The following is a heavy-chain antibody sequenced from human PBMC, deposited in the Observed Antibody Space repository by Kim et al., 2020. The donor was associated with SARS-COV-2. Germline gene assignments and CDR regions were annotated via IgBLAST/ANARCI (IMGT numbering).Heavy chain of an antibody. CDR3: ARHVSLVPAAIDYYYYYMDV. J-gene: IGHJ6*03. CDR1: GYSFTSYW. V-gene: IGHV5-51*01. D-gene: IGHD2-2*01. CDR2: IYPGDSDT. Sequence: GESLKISCKGSGYSFTSYWIGWVRQMPGKGLEWMGIIYPGDSDTRYSPSFQGQVTISADKSISTAYLQWSSLKASDTAMYYCARHVSLVPAAIDYYYYYMDVWGKGTTVTVSS.